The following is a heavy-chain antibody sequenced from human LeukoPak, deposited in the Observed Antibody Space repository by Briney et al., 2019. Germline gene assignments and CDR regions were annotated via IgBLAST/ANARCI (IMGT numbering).Heavy chain of an antibody. CDR1: GFTFSSYA. J-gene: IGHJ4*02. Sequence: GGSLRLSCAASGFTFSSYAMHWVRQAPGKGLEWVAVISYDGSNKYYAVSVKGRFTISRDKSKNTLYLQMNSLRAEDTAVYYCARDQTGYYDSSGYFDYWGQGNLVTVSS. D-gene: IGHD3-22*01. CDR3: ARDQTGYYDSSGYFDY. V-gene: IGHV3-30-3*01. CDR2: ISYDGSNK.